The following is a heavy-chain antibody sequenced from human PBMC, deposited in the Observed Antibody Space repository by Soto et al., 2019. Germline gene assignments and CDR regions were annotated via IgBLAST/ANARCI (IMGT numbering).Heavy chain of an antibody. CDR1: GYTFTSCG. D-gene: IGHD2-21*01. CDR3: ARDVAHIVVVIAIQSGFDI. Sequence: ASVKVSSKASGYTFTSCGISWVRQAPGQGLELMGWISAYNGNINYAQKLQGRVTMTTDASTSTAYMELRSLRSDDTAVYYCARDVAHIVVVIAIQSGFDIWGQGTMVTVSS. J-gene: IGHJ3*02. CDR2: ISAYNGNI. V-gene: IGHV1-18*01.